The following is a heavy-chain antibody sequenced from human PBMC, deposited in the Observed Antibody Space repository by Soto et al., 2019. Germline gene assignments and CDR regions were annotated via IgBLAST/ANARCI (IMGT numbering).Heavy chain of an antibody. CDR1: GGTFNSSA. CDR3: AGGGGHLLNWFDP. V-gene: IGHV1-69*13. D-gene: IGHD3-16*01. CDR2: IIPIFGTA. J-gene: IGHJ5*02. Sequence: ASVTVSCRSSGGTFNSSAISWGRQAHGQGLDWMGGIIPIFGTANYAQKFQGRVTITADESTSRAYMELSSLRSEDTAVYSCAGGGGHLLNWFDPLGQGTLVTVSS.